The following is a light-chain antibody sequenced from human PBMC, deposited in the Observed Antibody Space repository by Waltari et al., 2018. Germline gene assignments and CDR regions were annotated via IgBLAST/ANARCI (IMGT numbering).Light chain of an antibody. CDR2: ITN. Sequence: QTVVTQEPSFSVSPGGTVTLTCGLSSGSVSTCYYPSWYQQTPRQAPRTPIYITNTRSSGVPVRFSGSILGKKAALTITGAQADDECDYYCVLYMGSGISVFGGGTKLTVL. J-gene: IGLJ3*02. CDR3: VLYMGSGISV. CDR1: SGSVSTCYY. V-gene: IGLV8-61*01.